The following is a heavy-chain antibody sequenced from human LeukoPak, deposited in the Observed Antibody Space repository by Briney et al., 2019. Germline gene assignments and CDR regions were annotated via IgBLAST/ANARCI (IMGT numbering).Heavy chain of an antibody. J-gene: IGHJ4*02. CDR2: INPNSGDT. CDR1: GYTFTGYY. Sequence: ASVKVSCKASGYTFTGYYMHWVRQAPGLGLEWMGWINPNSGDTNYAQKFQGRVTMTRDTSISTAYMELSRLRSDDTDVYFCVWGITMVGGLLPGADFFDYWGQGTLVIVSS. D-gene: IGHD3-10*01. CDR3: VWGITMVGGLLPGADFFDY. V-gene: IGHV1-2*02.